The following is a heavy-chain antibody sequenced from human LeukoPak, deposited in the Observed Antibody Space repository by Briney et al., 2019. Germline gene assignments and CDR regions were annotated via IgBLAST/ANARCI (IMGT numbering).Heavy chain of an antibody. CDR2: INPNSGAT. D-gene: IGHD2-2*01. CDR1: GYTFTYYY. Sequence: GASVTVSCKASGYTFTYYYIHWVRQAPGQGLEWMGWINPNSGATNSAQKFQGRVTMTRDTSISTAYMELSRLRSDDTAVYYCAAEYCSGASCHGAFDYWGQGTLVTVSS. J-gene: IGHJ4*02. V-gene: IGHV1-2*02. CDR3: AAEYCSGASCHGAFDY.